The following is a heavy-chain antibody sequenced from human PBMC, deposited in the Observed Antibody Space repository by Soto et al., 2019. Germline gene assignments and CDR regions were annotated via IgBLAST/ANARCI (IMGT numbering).Heavy chain of an antibody. CDR1: GNTFTYRY. CDR3: ATGGAGSGPFTWELPDH. V-gene: IGHV1-45*02. Sequence: QMQLVQSGAEVKKTGSTVTVSCQALGNTFTYRYLHWVRQAPGQALEWMGWITPFSGDVHYAQKSQVRVPITRDRSISTSYMRMSSPGSGDTALYFCATGGAGSGPFTWELPDHWGQGTLVTVSS. J-gene: IGHJ4*02. CDR2: ITPFSGDV. D-gene: IGHD1-26*01.